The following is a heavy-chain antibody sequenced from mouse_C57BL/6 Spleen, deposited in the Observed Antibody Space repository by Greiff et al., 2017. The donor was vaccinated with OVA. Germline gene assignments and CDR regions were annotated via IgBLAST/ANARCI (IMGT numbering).Heavy chain of an antibody. V-gene: IGHV5-9*01. D-gene: IGHD2-1*01. CDR3: ARGSYYGNLGFAY. CDR1: GFTFSSYT. J-gene: IGHJ3*01. Sequence: EVQVVESGGGLVKPGGSLKLSCAASGFTFSSYTMSWVRQTPEKRLEWVATISGGGGNTYYPDSVKGRFTISRDNAKNTLYLQMRSLRSEDTALYYGARGSYYGNLGFAYWGQGTLVTVSA. CDR2: ISGGGGNT.